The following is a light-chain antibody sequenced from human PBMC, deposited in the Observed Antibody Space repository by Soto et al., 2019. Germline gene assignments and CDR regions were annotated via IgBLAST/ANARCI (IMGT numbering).Light chain of an antibody. CDR2: DAS. Sequence: EIVLTQSPATLSLSPGERATLSCRASQSVSSYLAWYQQKPGQAPRRLIYDASNRATGSPARFSGGGSGTDFTLTISSLEPEDFAVYYCQQRFNWPRFTFGQGTKLEIK. J-gene: IGKJ2*01. CDR3: QQRFNWPRFT. CDR1: QSVSSY. V-gene: IGKV3-11*01.